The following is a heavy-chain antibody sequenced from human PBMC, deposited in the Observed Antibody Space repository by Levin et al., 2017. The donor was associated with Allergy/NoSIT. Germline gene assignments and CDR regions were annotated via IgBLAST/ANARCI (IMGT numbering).Heavy chain of an antibody. Sequence: GESLKISCAASGFTFSSYAMSWVRQAPGKGLEWVSAISGSGGSTYYADSVKGRFTISRDNSKNTLYLQMNSLRAEDTAVYYCASDSLDYGANTDAFDIWGQGTMVTVSS. J-gene: IGHJ3*02. CDR3: ASDSLDYGANTDAFDI. D-gene: IGHD4-17*01. CDR2: ISGSGGST. V-gene: IGHV3-23*01. CDR1: GFTFSSYA.